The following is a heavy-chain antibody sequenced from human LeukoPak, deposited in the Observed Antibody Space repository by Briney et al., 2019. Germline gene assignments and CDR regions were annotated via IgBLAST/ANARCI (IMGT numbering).Heavy chain of an antibody. D-gene: IGHD3-22*01. J-gene: IGHJ4*02. V-gene: IGHV3-43*01. CDR2: ITWDGFNT. CDR3: GKGGGYDGSGYLDQ. Sequence: GGSLRLSCAASGFTFDDYTMHWVRQAPGKGLEWVSLITWDGFNTYYADSVKGRFTISRDNSKNSLYLQMNSLRSEDTALYYCGKGGGYDGSGYLDQWGQGTLVTVSS. CDR1: GFTFDDYT.